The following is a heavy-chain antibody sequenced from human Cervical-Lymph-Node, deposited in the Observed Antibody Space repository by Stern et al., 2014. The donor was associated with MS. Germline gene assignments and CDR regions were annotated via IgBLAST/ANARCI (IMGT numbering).Heavy chain of an antibody. CDR2: IHYRGST. J-gene: IGHJ4*02. D-gene: IGHD3-16*01. Sequence: QVQLQESGPGLAKPSQTLSLTCTVSGDSISRTNYYWSWIRQHPGKGLEWIGYIHYRGSTYYNPSLKSRGPISIDTSKNQFSLKVTSVTAADTALYYCARSDRLWGSFDSWGQGSLVTVSS. CDR1: GDSISRTNYY. CDR3: ARSDRLWGSFDS. V-gene: IGHV4-31*03.